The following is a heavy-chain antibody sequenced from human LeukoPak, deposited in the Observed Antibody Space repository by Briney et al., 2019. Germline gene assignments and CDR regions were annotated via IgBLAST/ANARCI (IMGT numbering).Heavy chain of an antibody. CDR1: GGSISSYY. V-gene: IGHV3-21*01. J-gene: IGHJ4*02. Sequence: ETLSLTCTVSGGSISSYYWSWVRQAPGKGLEWVSSISSSSSSIYYADSVKGRFTISRGNAENSLYLQMMSLRAEDTAVYYCTGQQGMDYWGQGTLVTVSS. CDR3: TGQQGMDY. CDR2: ISSSSSSI. D-gene: IGHD7-27*01.